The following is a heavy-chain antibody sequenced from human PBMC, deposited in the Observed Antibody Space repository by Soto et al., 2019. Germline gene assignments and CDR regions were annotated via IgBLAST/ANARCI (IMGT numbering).Heavy chain of an antibody. D-gene: IGHD6-19*01. CDR2: FSATSENT. J-gene: IGHJ4*02. CDR1: GFFFSSYT. CDR3: AKARDQQWVRLPFDY. V-gene: IGHV3-23*01. Sequence: GGSLILSCVGSGFFFSSYTMTWVRQAPGKGLEWVSSFSATSENTYYADSVRGRFTISRDNSKNTLFLQMNSLTAEDTAMYYCAKARDQQWVRLPFDYWGQGILVTVSS.